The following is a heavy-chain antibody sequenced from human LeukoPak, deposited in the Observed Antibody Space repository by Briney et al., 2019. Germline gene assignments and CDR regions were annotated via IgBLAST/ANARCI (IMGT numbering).Heavy chain of an antibody. CDR1: GFTFTSYA. CDR2: ISGSGGSS. J-gene: IGHJ4*02. Sequence: GSLRLSCAASGFTFTSYAMSWVRQAPGKGLEWVSAISGSGGSSHYADSVKGWFTLSRDNSKSTLYLQMNSLRAEDTAVYYCAREYGSGSYYYDYWGQGTLVTVSS. CDR3: AREYGSGSYYYDY. V-gene: IGHV3-23*01. D-gene: IGHD3-10*01.